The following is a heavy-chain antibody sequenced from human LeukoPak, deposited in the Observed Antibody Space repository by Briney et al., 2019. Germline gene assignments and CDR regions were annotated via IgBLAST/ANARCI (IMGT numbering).Heavy chain of an antibody. V-gene: IGHV3-73*01. CDR3: TTGLWPWGFDL. CDR2: IRNKANSYAT. J-gene: IGHJ2*01. D-gene: IGHD3-16*01. Sequence: PGGSLRLSCAASGFTFSDSAMHWVRQASGKGLEWVGRIRNKANSYATAYAASVKGRFTISRDDSKDTAYLQLNSLKTEDTAVYYCTTGLWPWGFDLWGRGTLVTVSS. CDR1: GFTFSDSA.